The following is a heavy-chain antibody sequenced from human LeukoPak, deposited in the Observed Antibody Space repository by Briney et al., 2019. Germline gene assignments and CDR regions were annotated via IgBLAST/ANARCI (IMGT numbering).Heavy chain of an antibody. Sequence: ASVKVSSTASGYTFTGYYMHWVRQAPGQGLEWMGWINPNSGGTNYAQKFQGRVTMTRDTSISTAYMKLSRLRSDDTAVYYCARNGGSYDILTGYYMGNWFDPWGQGTLVTVSS. V-gene: IGHV1-2*02. D-gene: IGHD3-9*01. CDR3: ARNGGSYDILTGYYMGNWFDP. CDR2: INPNSGGT. CDR1: GYTFTGYY. J-gene: IGHJ5*02.